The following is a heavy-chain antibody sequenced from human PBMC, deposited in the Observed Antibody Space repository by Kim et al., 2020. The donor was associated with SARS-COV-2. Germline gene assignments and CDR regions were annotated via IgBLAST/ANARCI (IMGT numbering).Heavy chain of an antibody. Sequence: LKSRVTISVDTSKNQCSLKLSSVTAADTAVYYCASLNSITIFGVVTEFDYWGQGTLVTVSS. J-gene: IGHJ4*02. V-gene: IGHV4-31*02. CDR3: ASLNSITIFGVVTEFDY. D-gene: IGHD3-3*01.